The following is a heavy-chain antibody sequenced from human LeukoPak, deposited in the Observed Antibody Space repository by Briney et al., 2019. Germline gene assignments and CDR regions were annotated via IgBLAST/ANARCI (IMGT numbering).Heavy chain of an antibody. CDR1: GFTLSSYA. CDR2: ISGSGGST. CDR3: AKGSTMTYWLAFFDY. V-gene: IGHV3-23*01. D-gene: IGHD3-22*01. Sequence: GGSLRLSCAASGFTLSSYAMSWVRQAPGKGLEWVSAISGSGGSTYYADSVKGRFTISRDNSKNTLYLQMNSLRAEDTAVYYCAKGSTMTYWLAFFDYWGQGTLVTVSS. J-gene: IGHJ4*02.